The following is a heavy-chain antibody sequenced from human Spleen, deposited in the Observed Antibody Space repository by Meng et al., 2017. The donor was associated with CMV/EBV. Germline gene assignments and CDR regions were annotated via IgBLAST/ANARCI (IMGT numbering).Heavy chain of an antibody. CDR3: ARGRAIFGVVILDY. D-gene: IGHD3-3*01. V-gene: IGHV4-39*07. CDR1: GGSISSSSYY. CDR2: IYYSGST. Sequence: QRQLQESGPGLAKPSETLSLTCTVSGGSISSSSYYWGWIRRPPGKGLEWIGSIYYSGSTYYNPSLKSRVTISVDTSKNQFSLKLSSVTAADTAVYYCARGRAIFGVVILDYWGQGTLVTVSS. J-gene: IGHJ4*02.